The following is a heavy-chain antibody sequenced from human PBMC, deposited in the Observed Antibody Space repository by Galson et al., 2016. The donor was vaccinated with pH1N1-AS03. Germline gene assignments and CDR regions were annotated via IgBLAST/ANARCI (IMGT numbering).Heavy chain of an antibody. CDR3: VRNRGSRGFHADWYFDV. CDR2: ISRESDAK. V-gene: IGHV3-48*01. D-gene: IGHD2-15*01. J-gene: IGHJ2*01. CDR1: GFTFNMCT. Sequence: SLRLSCAASGFTFNMCTMDWVRRAPGKGLEWISSISRESDAKYYADSVKGRFTISRDNVETALYLQMDSLRGEDTAVYYCVRNRGSRGFHADWYFDVWGPGTVVSVSS.